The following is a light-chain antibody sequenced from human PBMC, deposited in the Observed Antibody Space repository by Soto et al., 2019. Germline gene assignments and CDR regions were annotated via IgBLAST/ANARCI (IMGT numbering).Light chain of an antibody. Sequence: QPVLTQPPSASGSPGQSVTISCTRTSSDVGGYDFVSWYQQHPGKAPKLIIYEVIRRPSGVPDRFSASKSGNTASLTVSGLQAEDEADYYCSSYAGSDNLAYVFGTGTKLTVL. CDR3: SSYAGSDNLAYV. CDR2: EVI. CDR1: SSDVGGYDF. J-gene: IGLJ1*01. V-gene: IGLV2-8*01.